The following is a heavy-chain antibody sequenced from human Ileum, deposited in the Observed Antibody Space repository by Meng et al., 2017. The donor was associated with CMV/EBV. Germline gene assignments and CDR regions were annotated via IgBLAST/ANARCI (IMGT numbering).Heavy chain of an antibody. CDR3: ARWGSGTYYKGYFDY. CDR1: GVSISSSGDY. CDR2: MYSSGTP. Sequence: QLRLQESGPGLVKPSETLSLTCSVSGVSISSSGDYWGWIRQPPGKGLEWIGNMYSSGTPYYNPSLKSRVTMSVDTSKNQFSLKLSSVTAADTAVYYCARWGSGTYYKGYFDYWGQGTLVTVSS. D-gene: IGHD3-10*01. J-gene: IGHJ4*02. V-gene: IGHV4-39*07.